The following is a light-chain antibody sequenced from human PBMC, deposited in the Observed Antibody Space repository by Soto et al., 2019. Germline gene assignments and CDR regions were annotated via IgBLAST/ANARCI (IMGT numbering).Light chain of an antibody. Sequence: DLVMTQSPLSLPVTPGEPASISCRSSQSLLHSNGYNFLDWYLQKPGQSPQLLIYLGSNRASGVXDXXSGSGSGTDFTLKISRVEAEDVGVYYCLQALQFPLTFGGGTKVEI. CDR2: LGS. J-gene: IGKJ4*01. V-gene: IGKV2-28*01. CDR3: LQALQFPLT. CDR1: QSLLHSNGYNF.